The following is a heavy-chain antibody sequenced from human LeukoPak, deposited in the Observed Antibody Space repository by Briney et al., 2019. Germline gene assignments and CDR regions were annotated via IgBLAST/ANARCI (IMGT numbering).Heavy chain of an antibody. CDR1: GFTFSSYS. CDR2: ISSSSSYI. CDR3: ARDCSGGSCYAY. J-gene: IGHJ4*02. Sequence: GGSLGLSCAASGFTFSSYSMNWVRQAPGKGLEWVSSISSSSSYIYYADSVKGRFTISRDNAKNSLYLQMNSLRAEDTAVYYCARDCSGGSCYAYWGQGTLVTVSS. D-gene: IGHD2-15*01. V-gene: IGHV3-21*01.